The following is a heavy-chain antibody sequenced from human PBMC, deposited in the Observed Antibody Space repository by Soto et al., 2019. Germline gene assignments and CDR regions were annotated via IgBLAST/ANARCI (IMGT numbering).Heavy chain of an antibody. CDR2: IKYDDSEK. CDR1: GLSIDTYW. CDR3: AAWSHSHWLDY. D-gene: IGHD1-1*01. J-gene: IGHJ4*02. Sequence: EVQLVESGGDSVQPGGSLRLSCLVSGLSIDTYWMGWVRQFPDKGLEWVANIKYDDSEKPYMDSVEGRFTISRDNAKNTLFLQMTRLRVEDTAIYYCAAWSHSHWLDYWGRGTLVTVSS. V-gene: IGHV3-7*05.